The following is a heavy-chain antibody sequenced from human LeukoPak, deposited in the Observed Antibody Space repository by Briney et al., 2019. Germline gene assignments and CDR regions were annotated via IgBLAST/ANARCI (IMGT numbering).Heavy chain of an antibody. Sequence: GGSLRLSCAASGFTFSDYYMSWIRQAPGKGLEWVSYISSSGSTKYYADSVKGRFTISRDNTKNSYLQMNSLRAEDMAVYYCARDGHAYGRGSPHYWGQGTLVTVSS. D-gene: IGHD3-10*01. CDR2: ISSSGSTK. CDR1: GFTFSDYY. CDR3: ARDGHAYGRGSPHY. J-gene: IGHJ4*02. V-gene: IGHV3-11*01.